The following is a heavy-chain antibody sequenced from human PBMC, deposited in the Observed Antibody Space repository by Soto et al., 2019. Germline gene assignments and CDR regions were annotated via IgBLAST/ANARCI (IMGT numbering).Heavy chain of an antibody. CDR1: VDSISSRSYY. J-gene: IGHJ4*02. V-gene: IGHV4-39*01. CDR2: IYYSGST. CDR3: ARQRTSVVTKAYFDV. D-gene: IGHD2-21*02. Sequence: PSETLSLTCTFTVDSISSRSYYWGWIRQPPGKGLEWIGSIYYSGSTYNNPSLRSRVSMSIDTSKDQFSLKLKSVTAADTALYFCARQRTSVVTKAYFDVWGPGSMVTVSS.